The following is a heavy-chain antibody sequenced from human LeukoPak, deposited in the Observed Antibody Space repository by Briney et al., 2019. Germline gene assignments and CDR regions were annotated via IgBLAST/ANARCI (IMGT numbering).Heavy chain of an antibody. CDR1: EDTFSNYA. CDR2: VIPMGARA. J-gene: IGHJ4*02. CDR3: ARAYYQSNGPEPFFDY. Sequence: VASVKVSCKASEDTFSNYAIAWVRQAPGQGLEWMGGVIPMGARAASAPDFRDRGTITADASTTTIYLPLTSMRSDDSAVYYCARAYYQSNGPEPFFDYWGQGTLVTVSS. V-gene: IGHV1-69*13. D-gene: IGHD3-22*01.